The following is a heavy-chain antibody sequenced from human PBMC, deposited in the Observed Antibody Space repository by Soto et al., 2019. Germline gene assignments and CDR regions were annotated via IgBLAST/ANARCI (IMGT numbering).Heavy chain of an antibody. CDR1: GFSVSNSY. D-gene: IGHD2-15*01. J-gene: IGHJ5*02. CDR3: VRDRGGSYWLDP. V-gene: IGHV3-53*01. CDR2: LYSGGTT. Sequence: EVQLVESGGGLVQPGGSLRISCVGSGFSVSNSYMSWVRQAPGKGLEWVSILYSGGTTYYADSVKGRFTFSRDTSENTVFLQMNNLRVEDTAVYYCVRDRGGSYWLDPWGQGTLVTVSS.